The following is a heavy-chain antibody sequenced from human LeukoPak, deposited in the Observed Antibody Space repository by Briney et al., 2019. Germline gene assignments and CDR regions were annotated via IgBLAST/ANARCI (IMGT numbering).Heavy chain of an antibody. CDR2: IYYSGST. V-gene: IGHV4-59*08. Sequence: SETLSLTCTVSGGSISSYYWSWIRQPPGKGLEWMGNIYYSGSTNYNSSLKSRVTISVDTSKNQISLKLRSVTAADTAVYYCARIAAAGVSHFDYWGQGTLVTVSS. J-gene: IGHJ4*02. CDR3: ARIAAAGVSHFDY. D-gene: IGHD6-13*01. CDR1: GGSISSYY.